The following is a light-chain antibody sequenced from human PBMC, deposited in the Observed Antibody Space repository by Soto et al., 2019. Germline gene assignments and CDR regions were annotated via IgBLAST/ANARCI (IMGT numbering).Light chain of an antibody. J-gene: IGLJ1*01. Sequence: QAVVTQPPSASGTPGQRVTISCSGSSSNIGTYSVSWYQHFPGTAPRLLIYSDNQRPSGVPDRVSASKSGASASLAISGLQAEDEADFYCAAWDDSLNGCVFGTGTKLTVL. CDR3: AAWDDSLNGCV. CDR2: SDN. V-gene: IGLV1-44*01. CDR1: SSNIGTYS.